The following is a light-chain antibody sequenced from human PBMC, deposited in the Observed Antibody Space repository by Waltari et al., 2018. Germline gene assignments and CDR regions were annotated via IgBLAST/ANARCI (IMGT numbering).Light chain of an antibody. CDR3: QQYGSSPVT. V-gene: IGKV3-20*01. J-gene: IGKJ2*01. Sequence: EIVLTQSPGTLSLSPGERATLSCRASPSVSSSYLAWYQQKPGQAPRLLIYGAASRATGIPDRFSGSGSGTDFTLTISRLEPEDFAVDYCQQYGSSPVTFGQGTKLEIK. CDR2: GAA. CDR1: PSVSSSY.